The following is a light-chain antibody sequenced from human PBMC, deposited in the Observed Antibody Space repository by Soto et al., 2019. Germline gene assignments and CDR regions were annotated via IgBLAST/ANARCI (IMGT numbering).Light chain of an antibody. Sequence: EIVLTQSPATLSLSPGERATLSCRASQSVSNFLAWYLQRPGQAPRLLIFDASKRAAGVPARFSGSESGTDFTLTISILEPEDFAVYYCQQRSSWPITFGQGTRLEMK. V-gene: IGKV3-11*01. J-gene: IGKJ5*01. CDR2: DAS. CDR1: QSVSNF. CDR3: QQRSSWPIT.